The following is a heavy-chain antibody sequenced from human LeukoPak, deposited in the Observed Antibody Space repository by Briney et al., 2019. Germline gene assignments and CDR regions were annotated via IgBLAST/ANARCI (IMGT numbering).Heavy chain of an antibody. J-gene: IGHJ4*02. CDR3: ARGWMGQYGGNRLDY. V-gene: IGHV4-34*01. CDR1: GGSFSGYY. Sequence: SETRSLTCTVSGGSFSGYYWSWIRQPPGKGLEWIGEINHSGSTNYNPSLKSRVTISVDTSKNQFSLKLSSVTAADTAVYYCARGWMGQYGGNRLDYWGQGTLVTVSS. D-gene: IGHD4-23*01. CDR2: INHSGST.